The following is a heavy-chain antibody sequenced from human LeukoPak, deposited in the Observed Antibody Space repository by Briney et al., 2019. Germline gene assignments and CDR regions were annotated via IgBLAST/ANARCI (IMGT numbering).Heavy chain of an antibody. V-gene: IGHV3-30*03. J-gene: IGHJ6*02. Sequence: GGFLRLSCAASGFTFSSYGMHWVRQAPGKGLEWVAVISYDGSNKYYADSVKGRFTISRDNSKNTLYLQMNSLRAEDTAMYYCARIGCTGNNCRPYAYYAMDVWGQGTTVTVSS. D-gene: IGHD1-20*01. CDR2: ISYDGSNK. CDR3: ARIGCTGNNCRPYAYYAMDV. CDR1: GFTFSSYG.